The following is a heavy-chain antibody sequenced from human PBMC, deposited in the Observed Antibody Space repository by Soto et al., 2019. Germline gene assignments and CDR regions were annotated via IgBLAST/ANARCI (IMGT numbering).Heavy chain of an antibody. CDR2: IIPIFGTA. Sequence: SVKVSCKASGGTFSSYAISWVRQAPGQGLEWMGGIIPIFGTANYAQKFQGRVTITADESTSTAYMELSSLRSEDTAVYYCARVGITGTQVAYYYYYGMYVWGQGTTVTVSS. D-gene: IGHD1-20*01. V-gene: IGHV1-69*13. CDR3: ARVGITGTQVAYYYYYGMYV. J-gene: IGHJ6*02. CDR1: GGTFSSYA.